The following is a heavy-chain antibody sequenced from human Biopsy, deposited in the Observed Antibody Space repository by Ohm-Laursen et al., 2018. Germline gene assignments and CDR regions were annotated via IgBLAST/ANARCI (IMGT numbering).Heavy chain of an antibody. CDR2: IYTIGDT. J-gene: IGHJ3*01. V-gene: IGHV4-4*07. CDR3: ARENEGLLHALDL. D-gene: IGHD3-10*01. Sequence: SQTLSLTCTVSGASMTRYFWIWVRQPAGKGLEWIVHIYTIGDTTYNPSLKSRVTMTLDTSKNQFSLKMKSLTAADTAVYFCARENEGLLHALDLWGQGTMVTVSS. CDR1: GASMTRYF.